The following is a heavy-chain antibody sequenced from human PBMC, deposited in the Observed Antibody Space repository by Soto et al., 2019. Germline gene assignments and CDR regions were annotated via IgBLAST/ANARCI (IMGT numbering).Heavy chain of an antibody. V-gene: IGHV3-33*01. CDR3: ARDSTGYSYGTGNAFDI. Sequence: LRLSCAASGFTFSSYGMHWVREAPGKGLEWVAVIWYDGSNKYYADSVKGRFTISRDNSKNTLYLQMNSLRAEDTAVYYCARDSTGYSYGTGNAFDIWGQGTMVTVSS. D-gene: IGHD5-18*01. CDR2: IWYDGSNK. CDR1: GFTFSSYG. J-gene: IGHJ3*02.